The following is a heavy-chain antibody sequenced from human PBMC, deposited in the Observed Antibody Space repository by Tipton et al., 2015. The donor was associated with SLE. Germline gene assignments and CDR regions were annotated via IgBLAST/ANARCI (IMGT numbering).Heavy chain of an antibody. CDR1: GDSISGHY. V-gene: IGHV4-59*11. CDR3: AGAWEGYCSGGSCSVLDY. Sequence: TLSLTCSVSGDSISGHYWSWIRQSPGKGLEWIAYIYYDGSAKYNPSLKSRVSISLDTSKNQFSLNLRSVTAADTAVYYCAGAWEGYCSGGSCSVLDYWGQGTLVTVSS. CDR2: IYYDGSA. D-gene: IGHD2-15*01. J-gene: IGHJ4*02.